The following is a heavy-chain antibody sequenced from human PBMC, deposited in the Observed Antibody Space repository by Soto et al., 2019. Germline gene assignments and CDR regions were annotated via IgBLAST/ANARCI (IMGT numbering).Heavy chain of an antibody. CDR1: GFKISSSS. Sequence: EVQLVESGGGLVQPGGSLRLSCAAFGFKISSSSMNWVRQAPGRGLEWVAYISDSGSYIYYADSVQGRFTISRDNAKNSLSLQMNSLRADDTAVYYCARDMYPYGMDVWGQGTTVTVSS. J-gene: IGHJ6*02. CDR3: ARDMYPYGMDV. V-gene: IGHV3-21*05. CDR2: ISDSGSYI. D-gene: IGHD2-2*01.